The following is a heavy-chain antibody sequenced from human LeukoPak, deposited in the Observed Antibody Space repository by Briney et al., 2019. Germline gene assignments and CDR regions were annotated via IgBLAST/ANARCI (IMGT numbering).Heavy chain of an antibody. D-gene: IGHD2-2*01. Sequence: GGSRRLSCAASGFTFSSYAMHWVRQAPGKGLEWVAVISYDGSNKYYADSVKGRFTISRDNSKNTLYLQMNSLRAEDTAVYYCARERRPGYQLLSDAFDIWGQGTMVTVSS. CDR2: ISYDGSNK. J-gene: IGHJ3*02. CDR1: GFTFSSYA. CDR3: ARERRPGYQLLSDAFDI. V-gene: IGHV3-30-3*01.